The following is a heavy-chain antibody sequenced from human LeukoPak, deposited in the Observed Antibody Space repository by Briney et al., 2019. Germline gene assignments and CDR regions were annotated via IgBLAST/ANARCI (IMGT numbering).Heavy chain of an antibody. Sequence: RASVKVSCKASGYTFTSYDINWVRQATGQGLEWMGWINPNSGGTNYAQKFQGRVTMTRDTSISTAYMELSRLRSDDTAVYYCARDPTGDMPAFDLWGQGTMLTVSS. CDR1: GYTFTSYD. J-gene: IGHJ3*01. V-gene: IGHV1-2*02. CDR2: INPNSGGT. CDR3: ARDPTGDMPAFDL. D-gene: IGHD7-27*01.